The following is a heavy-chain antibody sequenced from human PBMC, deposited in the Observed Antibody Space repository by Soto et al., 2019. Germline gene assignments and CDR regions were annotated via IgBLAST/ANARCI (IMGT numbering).Heavy chain of an antibody. J-gene: IGHJ4*02. CDR2: ISSSSNYI. CDR3: ARDLPKDYGHRHLDY. CDR1: GFTFSTYI. Sequence: GGSLRLSCAASGFTFSTYIVNWVRQAPWKGLEWVSSISSSSNYIYYADSVKGRFTISRDDAENSLYLQMNSLRAEDTAVYYCARDLPKDYGHRHLDYFGQGTQVTASS. V-gene: IGHV3-21*01. D-gene: IGHD4-17*01.